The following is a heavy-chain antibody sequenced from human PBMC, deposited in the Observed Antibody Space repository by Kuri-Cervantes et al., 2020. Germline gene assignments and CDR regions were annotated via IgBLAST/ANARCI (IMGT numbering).Heavy chain of an antibody. D-gene: IGHD6-19*01. Sequence: GGSLRLSCAASGFIFDDFAMHWVRQVPGKGLEWVSGISWNSGNIDYADSEKGRFTISRDHAKNSLYLQMNSLRAEDTALYYCAKVSGYNSGWLDYWGRGTLVTVSS. CDR3: AKVSGYNSGWLDY. CDR2: ISWNSGNI. CDR1: GFIFDDFA. V-gene: IGHV3-9*01. J-gene: IGHJ4*02.